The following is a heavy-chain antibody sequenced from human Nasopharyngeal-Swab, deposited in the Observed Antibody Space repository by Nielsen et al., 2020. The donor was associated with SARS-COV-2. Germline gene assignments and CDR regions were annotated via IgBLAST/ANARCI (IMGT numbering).Heavy chain of an antibody. D-gene: IGHD3-22*01. J-gene: IGHJ4*02. CDR2: INHSGTT. Sequence: GSLRLSCAVYGGSFSGYYWSWIRQPPGKGLEWIGEINHSGTTNYNPSLKSRVTISSDTSKNQFSLKLSSVTAADTAVYYCARGHRSISMIVVVIATAHFYFDSWGRGTLVTVTS. CDR3: ARGHRSISMIVVVIATAHFYFDS. V-gene: IGHV4-34*01. CDR1: GGSFSGYY.